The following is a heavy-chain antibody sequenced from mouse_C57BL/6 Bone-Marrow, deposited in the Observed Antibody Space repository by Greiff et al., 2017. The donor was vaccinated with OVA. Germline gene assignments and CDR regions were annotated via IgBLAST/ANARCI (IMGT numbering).Heavy chain of an antibody. CDR1: GYAFTNYL. Sequence: QVQLQQSGAELVRPGTSVKVSCKASGYAFTNYLIEWVKQRPGQGLEWIGVINPGSGGTNYNEKFKGKATLTADKSSSTAYMQLSSLTSEDSAVYFCARGRGLYAMDYWGQGTSVTVSS. CDR3: ARGRGLYAMDY. CDR2: INPGSGGT. V-gene: IGHV1-54*01. J-gene: IGHJ4*01.